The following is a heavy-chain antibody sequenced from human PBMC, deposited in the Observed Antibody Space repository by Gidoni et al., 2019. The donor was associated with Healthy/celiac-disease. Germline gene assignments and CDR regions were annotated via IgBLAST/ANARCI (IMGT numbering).Heavy chain of an antibody. J-gene: IGHJ1*01. CDR3: ARQFVNRVGAKSAEYFQH. CDR2: LNHSGST. Sequence: QVQLQQWGAGLLTPAETRSLTCAVYGAYFRGYHCSGIRQPPGKGLEWIGELNHSGSTNYNPALKSLVTISVDKSKNQFSLKQSSVTAADTAVYYCARQFVNRVGAKSAEYFQHWGHGTLVTVSS. CDR1: GAYFRGYH. D-gene: IGHD1-26*01. V-gene: IGHV4-34*01.